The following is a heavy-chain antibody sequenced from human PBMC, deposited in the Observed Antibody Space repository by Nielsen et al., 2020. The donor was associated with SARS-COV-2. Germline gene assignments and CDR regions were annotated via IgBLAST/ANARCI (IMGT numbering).Heavy chain of an antibody. D-gene: IGHD1-26*01. CDR2: ISAYNGST. Sequence: ASVKVSCKASGYTFTSYGISWVRQAPGQGLEWMGWISAYNGSTNYAQKLQGRVTMTTDTSTSTAYMELRSLRSDDTAVYYCARDEWERSAFDIWGQGTMVTVSS. J-gene: IGHJ3*02. CDR3: ARDEWERSAFDI. CDR1: GYTFTSYG. V-gene: IGHV1-18*01.